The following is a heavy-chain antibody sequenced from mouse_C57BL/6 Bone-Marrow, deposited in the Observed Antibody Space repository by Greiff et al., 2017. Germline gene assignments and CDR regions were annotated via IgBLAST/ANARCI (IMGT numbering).Heavy chain of an antibody. Sequence: EVKLLESGGGLVQPKGSLKLSCAASGFSFNTYAMNWVRQAPGKGLEWVARIRSKSNNYATYYADSVKDRFTISRDDSESMLYLQMNNLKTEDTAMYYCVRQGYGGSSLDYWGQGTTLTVSS. V-gene: IGHV10-1*01. CDR3: VRQGYGGSSLDY. CDR2: IRSKSNNYAT. D-gene: IGHD1-1*01. CDR1: GFSFNTYA. J-gene: IGHJ2*01.